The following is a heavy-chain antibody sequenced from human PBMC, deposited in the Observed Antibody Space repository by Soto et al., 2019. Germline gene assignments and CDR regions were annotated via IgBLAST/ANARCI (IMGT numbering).Heavy chain of an antibody. CDR3: AMDFAYFDS. Sequence: QVQLQESGPGLVKPSETLSLTCTVSGGSFKSGSYSWSWIRQPPGKGLEWIGYVYHTGRTTFNTSLKSRVSISMDTSKNQFSLNLDSVTAADTAVYFCAMDFAYFDSWGQGTLVTVSS. J-gene: IGHJ4*02. CDR1: GGSFKSGSYS. D-gene: IGHD2-2*03. CDR2: VYHTGRT. V-gene: IGHV4-61*01.